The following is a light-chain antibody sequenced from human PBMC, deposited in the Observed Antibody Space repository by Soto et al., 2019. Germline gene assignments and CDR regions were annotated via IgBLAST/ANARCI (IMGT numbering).Light chain of an antibody. V-gene: IGKV3-20*01. CDR3: QQYGSSKWT. CDR2: GAS. CDR1: QSVSSY. J-gene: IGKJ1*01. Sequence: EIVMTQSPATLSVSPGERATLSCRASQSVSSYLAWYQQKPGQAPRLLIYGASNRATGIPDRFSGSGSGTDFTLTISRLEPEDFAMYFCQQYGSSKWTFGQGTKVDIK.